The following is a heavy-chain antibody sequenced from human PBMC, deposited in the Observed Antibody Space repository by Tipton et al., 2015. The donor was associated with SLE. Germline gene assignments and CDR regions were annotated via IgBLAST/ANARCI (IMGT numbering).Heavy chain of an antibody. CDR3: ARERQQLHAFDI. D-gene: IGHD6-13*01. CDR2: VYSSGST. CDR1: GGSISSQY. Sequence: TLSLTCTVSGGSISSQYWSWIRQPPGKGLEWIGYVYSSGSTNYNPSLKSRVTISVDMSKNQFSLKLTSMTAADTAVYYCARERQQLHAFDIWGQGTMVTDSS. V-gene: IGHV4-59*11. J-gene: IGHJ3*02.